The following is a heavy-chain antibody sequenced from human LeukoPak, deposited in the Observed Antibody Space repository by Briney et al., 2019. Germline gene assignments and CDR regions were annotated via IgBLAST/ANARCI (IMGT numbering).Heavy chain of an antibody. Sequence: PGGSLRLSCAASGFTFSSYSMNWVRQAPGKGLEWVSSISSSSSYIYYADSVKRRFTISRDNAKNSLYLQMNSLRAEDTAVYYCARVLRYCSGGNCYSGGLGYMDVWGKGTTVTISS. J-gene: IGHJ6*03. CDR1: GFTFSSYS. D-gene: IGHD2-15*01. CDR3: ARVLRYCSGGNCYSGGLGYMDV. CDR2: ISSSSSYI. V-gene: IGHV3-21*04.